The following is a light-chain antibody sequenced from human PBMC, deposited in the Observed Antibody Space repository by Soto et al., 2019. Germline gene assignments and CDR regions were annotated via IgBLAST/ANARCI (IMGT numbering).Light chain of an antibody. V-gene: IGKV1-33*01. Sequence: DIRVTQSPSSLSASVGDRVTIACQASQDIDTHLNWYQQKPGKAPKLLIYDASSLDTGVPPRFSGSGSGTHFTFTIRRLEPEDIATYYCQQYDALPLTFGGGTKVEIK. CDR3: QQYDALPLT. CDR2: DAS. J-gene: IGKJ4*01. CDR1: QDIDTH.